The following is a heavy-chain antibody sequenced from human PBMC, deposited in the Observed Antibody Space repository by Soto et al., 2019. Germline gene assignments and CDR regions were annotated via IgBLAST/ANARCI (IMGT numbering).Heavy chain of an antibody. CDR3: ARDSSRNYDSSGYYWY. CDR1: GYTFTSYY. D-gene: IGHD3-22*01. Sequence: ASVKVSCKASGYTFTSYYMHWVRQAPGQGLEWMGIINPSGGSTSYAQKFQGRVTMTRDTSTSTVYMELSSLRSEDTAVYYCARDSSRNYDSSGYYWYWGKGTLVTVSS. CDR2: INPSGGST. J-gene: IGHJ4*02. V-gene: IGHV1-46*01.